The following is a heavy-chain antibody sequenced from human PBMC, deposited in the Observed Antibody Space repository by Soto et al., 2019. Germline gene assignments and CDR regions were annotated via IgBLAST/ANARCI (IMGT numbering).Heavy chain of an antibody. Sequence: GGSLRLCSTGSGFTFGNYGMHWVRQAPGKGLEWVASTSYDGNNKYYADSLKGRFTISRDNSKKMVYLQMTSLGPEDTAVYYCAKGGGSARDFDYWGQGALVTVSS. J-gene: IGHJ4*02. CDR2: TSYDGNNK. D-gene: IGHD1-26*01. CDR3: AKGGGSARDFDY. V-gene: IGHV3-30*18. CDR1: GFTFGNYG.